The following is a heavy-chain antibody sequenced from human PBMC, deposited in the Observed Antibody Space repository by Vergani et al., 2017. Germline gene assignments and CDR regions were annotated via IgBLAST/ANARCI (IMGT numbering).Heavy chain of an antibody. CDR2: ISGPGLST. V-gene: IGHV3-23*04. J-gene: IGHJ4*01. D-gene: IGHD2/OR15-2a*01. CDR1: GFTFSNSA. CDR3: VKEKIDLGSYFFDS. Sequence: EVQLVESGGGLVQPGGSLRLSCEVSGFTFSNSAVSWVRQAPGRGLAWVSSISGPGLSTYYADSVKGRFSISRDNSKNTVFLQMHSLRAEDTAIYYCVKEKIDLGSYFFDSWGHGILVTVSS.